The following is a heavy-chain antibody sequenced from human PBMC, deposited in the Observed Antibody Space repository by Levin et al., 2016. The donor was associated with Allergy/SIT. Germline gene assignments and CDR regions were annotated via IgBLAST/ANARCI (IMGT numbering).Heavy chain of an antibody. CDR3: ALRGVSAYGMDV. J-gene: IGHJ6*02. Sequence: GGSLRLSCAASGFTVSSNYMSWVRQAPGKGLEWVSVIYSGGSTYYADSVKGRFTISRDNSKNTLYLQMNSLRAEDTAVYYCALRGVSAYGMDVWGQGTTVTVSS. D-gene: IGHD3-10*01. CDR1: GFTVSSNY. V-gene: IGHV3-66*01. CDR2: IYSGGST.